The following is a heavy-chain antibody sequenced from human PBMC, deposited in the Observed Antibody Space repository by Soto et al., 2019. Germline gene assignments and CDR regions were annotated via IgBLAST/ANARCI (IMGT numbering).Heavy chain of an antibody. D-gene: IGHD2-2*01. CDR2: IIPIFGTA. CDR1: GGTFSSYA. V-gene: IGHV1-69*01. CDR3: ARVIVVVPAAMEVFGYFDY. J-gene: IGHJ4*02. Sequence: QVQLVQSGAEVQKPGSSVKVSCKASGGTFSSYAISWVRQAPGQGLEWMGGIIPIFGTANYAQKFQGRVTITADESTSTAYMELSRLRSEDTAVYYCARVIVVVPAAMEVFGYFDYWGQGTLVTVSS.